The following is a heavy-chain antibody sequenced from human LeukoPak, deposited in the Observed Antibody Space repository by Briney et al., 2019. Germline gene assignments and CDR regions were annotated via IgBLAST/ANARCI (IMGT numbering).Heavy chain of an antibody. Sequence: TGGSLRLSCAASGFTFSSYSMNWVRQAPGKGLEWVSFTYSGGSTYFADSVKGRFTISRDNSKNTLYLQMNSLRAEDTAVYYCARVGAVGGVFRAFDLWGQGTMVTVSS. D-gene: IGHD3-16*01. J-gene: IGHJ3*01. CDR1: GFTFSSYS. CDR3: ARVGAVGGVFRAFDL. V-gene: IGHV3-66*01. CDR2: TYSGGST.